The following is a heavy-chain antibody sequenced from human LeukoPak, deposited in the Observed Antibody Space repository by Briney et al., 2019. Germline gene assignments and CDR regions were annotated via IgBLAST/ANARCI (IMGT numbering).Heavy chain of an antibody. J-gene: IGHJ4*02. CDR2: IYSGGST. CDR3: ARDRGSYHRPFDY. D-gene: IGHD1-26*01. CDR1: GFTVSSNY. Sequence: GGSLRLSCAASGFTVSSNYMSWVRQAPGKGLEWVSVIYSGGSTYYADSVKGRFTISRDNSKSTLYLQMNSLRAEDTAVYYCARDRGSYHRPFDYWGQGTLVTVSS. V-gene: IGHV3-66*01.